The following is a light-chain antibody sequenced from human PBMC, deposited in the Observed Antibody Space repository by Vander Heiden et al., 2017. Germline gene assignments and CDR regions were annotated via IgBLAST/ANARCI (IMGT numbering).Light chain of an antibody. J-gene: IGKJ4*01. CDR2: DAS. V-gene: IGKV1-33*01. CDR1: QGISNL. CDR3: QQFNSLLPLT. Sequence: DISLPQPPSSLSASVGDRVTFTCQASQGISNLLNWYQQKPGKAPILLIYDASILAAGVPSRFSGSGSGTDFSFTISSLQPEDVATYYCQQFNSLLPLTFGGGTKVEI.